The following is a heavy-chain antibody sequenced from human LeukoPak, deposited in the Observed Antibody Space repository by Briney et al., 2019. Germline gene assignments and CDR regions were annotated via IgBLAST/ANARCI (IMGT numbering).Heavy chain of an antibody. V-gene: IGHV3-7*05. CDR3: ARVGKSGSYPFDY. CDR2: IKQDGSEQ. J-gene: IGHJ4*02. CDR1: GFTFNSYW. D-gene: IGHD1-26*01. Sequence: PGGSLRLSCAASGFTFNSYWVTWVRQAPGRGLEWLANIKQDGSEQYYVDSVKGRFTISRDNAKNSLYLQMNSLRAGDTAVYYCARVGKSGSYPFDYWGQGSLVTVSS.